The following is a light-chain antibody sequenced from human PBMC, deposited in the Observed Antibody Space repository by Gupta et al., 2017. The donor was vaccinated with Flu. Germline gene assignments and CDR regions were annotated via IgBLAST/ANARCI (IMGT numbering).Light chain of an antibody. CDR1: QSVSRTH. J-gene: IGKJ1*01. V-gene: IGKV3-20*01. Sequence: QSLSPGDRVTLSCRASQSVSRTHFAFAWYQQRHGQVPRLLIYDARSRATGLSARFTGSGSETXSNLTIXRLEPEDFAVYYCQQYGTLPWTFGXGTRV. CDR3: QQYGTLPWT. CDR2: DAR.